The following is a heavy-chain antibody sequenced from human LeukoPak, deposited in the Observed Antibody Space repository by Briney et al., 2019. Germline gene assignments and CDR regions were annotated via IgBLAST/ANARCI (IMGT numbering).Heavy chain of an antibody. J-gene: IGHJ4*02. V-gene: IGHV4-34*08. CDR1: GGTFSGYY. D-gene: IGHD3-10*01. Sequence: SETLSLTCAVYGGTFSGYYWSWIRQPPGKRLEWVGESNDSGGTNYNPSLKSRVTISADKSKNQVSLKLTSVTAADTAVYYCAARSAYYGSGLSHWGQGTLVTVSS. CDR2: SNDSGGT. CDR3: AARSAYYGSGLSH.